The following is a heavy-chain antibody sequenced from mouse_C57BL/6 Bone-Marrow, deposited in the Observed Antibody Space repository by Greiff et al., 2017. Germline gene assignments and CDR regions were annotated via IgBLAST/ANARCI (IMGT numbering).Heavy chain of an antibody. CDR2: FYPGDGDT. CDR3: ALLRLWYFDV. CDR1: GYAFSSSW. Sequence: QVQLQQSGPELVKPGASVKISCKASGYAFSSSWMNWVKQRPGKGLEWIGRFYPGDGDTNYNGKFKGKATLTADKSSSTAYMQRSSLTSEDSAFYFCALLRLWYFDVWGTGTTVTVSS. V-gene: IGHV1-82*01. J-gene: IGHJ1*03. D-gene: IGHD1-1*01.